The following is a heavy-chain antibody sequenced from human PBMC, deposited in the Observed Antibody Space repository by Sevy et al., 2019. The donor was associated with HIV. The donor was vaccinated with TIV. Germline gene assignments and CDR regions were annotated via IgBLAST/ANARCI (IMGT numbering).Heavy chain of an antibody. Sequence: GGSLRLSCAASGFAFSSHAMHWVRQAPGKGLEWVAVISYEGTETFYAASVDGRFTISRDNSKNMLSLQINSLRPEDTAVYYCARDGGYSIKWYPLYWGHGTLVTVSS. CDR2: ISYEGTET. J-gene: IGHJ4*01. D-gene: IGHD6-13*01. V-gene: IGHV3-30-3*01. CDR1: GFAFSSHA. CDR3: ARDGGYSIKWYPLY.